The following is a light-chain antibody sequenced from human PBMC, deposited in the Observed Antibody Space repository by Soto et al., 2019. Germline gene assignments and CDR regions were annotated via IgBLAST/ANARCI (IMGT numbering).Light chain of an antibody. V-gene: IGLV2-14*01. CDR3: SSYRSGSSPGV. J-gene: IGLJ1*01. CDR2: EVS. CDR1: ASDIGGYNY. Sequence: QSALTQPASVSGSPGQSITISCTGTASDIGGYNYVSWYQQYPGKAPKLIIFEVSNRPSGVSNRFSGSKSGNTASLTISGLQAEDESDYYCSSYRSGSSPGVFGTGTQLTVL.